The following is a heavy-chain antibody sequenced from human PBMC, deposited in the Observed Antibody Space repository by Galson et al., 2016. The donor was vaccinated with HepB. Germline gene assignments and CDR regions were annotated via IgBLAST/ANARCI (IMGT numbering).Heavy chain of an antibody. V-gene: IGHV3-33*06. CDR3: AKKMVVDDYYYGMDV. Sequence: SLRLSCAASGFTFSNYGMHWVRQAPGKGLEWVAVIWFDGNNKYYGDSVKGRFTISRDNSKDTLYLQMNSLRAEDTAIYYCAKKMVVDDYYYGMDVWGEGTTVTVSS. CDR2: IWFDGNNK. CDR1: GFTFSNYG. D-gene: IGHD2-15*01. J-gene: IGHJ6*04.